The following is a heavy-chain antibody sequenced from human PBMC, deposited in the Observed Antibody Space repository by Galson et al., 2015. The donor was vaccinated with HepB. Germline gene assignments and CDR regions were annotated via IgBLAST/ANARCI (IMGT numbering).Heavy chain of an antibody. D-gene: IGHD3-16*01. Sequence: SLRLSCAASGFTFNTYGMNWVRRAPGKALEWISYIGPGDDTYYADSVKGRFTISRGNAKNSLYLQLSSLRGEDTAVYYCAREAYNDFGGGHWGQGTLVTVSS. CDR2: IGPGDDT. CDR3: AREAYNDFGGGH. J-gene: IGHJ4*02. CDR1: GFTFNTYG. V-gene: IGHV3-48*01.